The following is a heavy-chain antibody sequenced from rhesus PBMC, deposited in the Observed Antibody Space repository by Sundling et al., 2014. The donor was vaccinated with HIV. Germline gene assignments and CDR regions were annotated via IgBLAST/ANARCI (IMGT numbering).Heavy chain of an antibody. Sequence: QLQLQGSGPGLVKPSETLSLSCAVSGGSISSANWWSWIRQPPGKGLEWIGSISGSSATTYYYPSLKNRVTISKDTSKNQFSLRLNSVTAADTAVYYCATMGSSPYFYGLDSWGQGVVVTVSS. V-gene: IGHV4-65*02. J-gene: IGHJ6*01. CDR2: ISGSSATT. CDR1: GGSISSANW. CDR3: ATMGSSPYFYGLDS. D-gene: IGHD5-24*01.